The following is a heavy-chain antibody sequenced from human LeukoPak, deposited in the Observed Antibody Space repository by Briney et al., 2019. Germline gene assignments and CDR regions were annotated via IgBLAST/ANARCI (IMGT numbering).Heavy chain of an antibody. D-gene: IGHD3-16*01. Sequence: GSLRLSCAASEFTVSSNHMSWVRQAPGKGLEWIGYISNGGSSGSTNYNPSLKSRVTISADMSKNHFSLRLNSVTAADTAVYYCARFSGGTSRVDYWGQGTLVTVSS. J-gene: IGHJ4*02. CDR3: ARFSGGTSRVDY. CDR1: EFTVSSNH. CDR2: ISNGGSSGST. V-gene: IGHV4-59*02.